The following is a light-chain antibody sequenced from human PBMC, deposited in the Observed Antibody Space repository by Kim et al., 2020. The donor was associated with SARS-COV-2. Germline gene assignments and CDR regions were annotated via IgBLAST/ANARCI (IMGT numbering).Light chain of an antibody. J-gene: IGLJ3*02. CDR2: EVT. CDR3: SSYVYWGV. Sequence: QSALTQPASVSGSPGQSVTISCTGTSTGVGTYNLVSWYQQHPGKAPKLIIYEVTKRPSGVSNRFSGSKSGSTASLTISGLQAEDEADYYCSSYVYWGVFGGGTQLTVL. CDR1: STGVGTYNL. V-gene: IGLV2-23*02.